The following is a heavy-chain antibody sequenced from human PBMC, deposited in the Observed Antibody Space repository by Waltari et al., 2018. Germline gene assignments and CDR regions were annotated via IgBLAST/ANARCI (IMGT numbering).Heavy chain of an antibody. D-gene: IGHD2-15*01. J-gene: IGHJ6*03. CDR2: FDRGGAQT. Sequence: QVQAVESGAEAMNDGPSVKVPGKVPDKTLFRSPLHWGTQALGKGFEWIGGFDRGGAQTTCARRFLGRVTMTEDTSTDTAYMELSSLRSEDAAVYYCHLLGRNIVLAGGTPSYYSYMDVWGRGTSVTVSS. CDR3: HLLGRNIVLAGGTPSYYSYMDV. V-gene: IGHV1-24*01. CDR1: DKTLFRSP.